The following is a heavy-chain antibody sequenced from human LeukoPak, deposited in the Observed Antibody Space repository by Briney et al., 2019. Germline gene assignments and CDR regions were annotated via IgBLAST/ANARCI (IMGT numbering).Heavy chain of an antibody. CDR3: ARIAVADPYYYYGMDV. V-gene: IGHV4-4*02. Sequence: SETLSLTCAVSGGSISSSNWWSWVRQPPGKGLEWIGEIYHSGSTNYNPSLKSRVTISVDKSKNQFSLKLSSVTAADTAVYYCARIAVADPYYYYGMDVWGQGTTVTVSS. CDR2: IYHSGST. J-gene: IGHJ6*02. CDR1: GGSISSSNW. D-gene: IGHD6-19*01.